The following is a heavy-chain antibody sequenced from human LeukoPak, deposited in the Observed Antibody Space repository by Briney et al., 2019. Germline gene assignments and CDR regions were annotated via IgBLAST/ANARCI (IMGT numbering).Heavy chain of an antibody. V-gene: IGHV4-4*02. CDR1: GGSISSSNW. J-gene: IGHJ4*02. CDR3: ARAGQGYCTSTSCYLSLDY. D-gene: IGHD2-2*01. CDR2: IYHSGST. Sequence: PSGTLSLTCAVSGGSISSSNWWSWVRQPPGKGLEWIGQIYHSGSTNYNPSLKSRVAISVDKSKIQFSLNLNSVTAADTAVYYCARAGQGYCTSTSCYLSLDYWGQGTLVTVSS.